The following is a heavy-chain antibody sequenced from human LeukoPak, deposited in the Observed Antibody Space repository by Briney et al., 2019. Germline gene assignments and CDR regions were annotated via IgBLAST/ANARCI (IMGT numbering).Heavy chain of an antibody. CDR3: ASTYDYYSSGYYPFDY. CDR1: GFAFSNYW. CDR2: INSNGRST. D-gene: IGHD3-22*01. V-gene: IGHV3-74*01. J-gene: IGHJ4*02. Sequence: GGSLRLSCAASGFAFSNYWMHWLRQAPGKEVVWVSRINSNGRSTNYADSVKGGFTISRDNAKNTVYLQMNSLRAEDTAVYYCASTYDYYSSGYYPFDYWGQGTRVTVSS.